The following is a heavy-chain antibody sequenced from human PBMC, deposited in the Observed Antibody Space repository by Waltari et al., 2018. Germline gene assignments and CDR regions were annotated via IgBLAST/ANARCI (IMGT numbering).Heavy chain of an antibody. CDR3: ARVDAVAATRGYFDY. D-gene: IGHD2-15*01. Sequence: QVQLVESGGGVVQPGRSLSLSCAASGFTFSSYAMHWVRQAPGKGLEWVAVISYDGSNKYYADSVKGRFTISRDNSKNTLYLQMNSLRAEDTAVYYCARVDAVAATRGYFDYWGQGTLVTVSS. CDR1: GFTFSSYA. J-gene: IGHJ4*02. V-gene: IGHV3-30-3*01. CDR2: ISYDGSNK.